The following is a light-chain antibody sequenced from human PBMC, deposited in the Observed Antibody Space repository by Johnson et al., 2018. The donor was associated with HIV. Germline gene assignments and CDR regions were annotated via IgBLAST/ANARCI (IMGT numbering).Light chain of an antibody. CDR1: SSNIGNNY. CDR3: GTWDSSLRVGF. CDR2: DNN. Sequence: QSILTQPPSVSAAPGQKVTISCSGSSSNIGNNYVSWYKQLPGTAPKLLIYDNNKRPSGIPDRFSGSKSGTSATLAITRLQTGDEADYYCGTWDSSLRVGFFGTGTKVTVL. J-gene: IGLJ1*01. V-gene: IGLV1-51*01.